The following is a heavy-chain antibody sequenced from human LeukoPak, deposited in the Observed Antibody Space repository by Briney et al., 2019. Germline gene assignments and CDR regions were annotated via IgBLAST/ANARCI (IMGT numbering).Heavy chain of an antibody. CDR3: ARDLWIAAAGTLDY. V-gene: IGHV3-30*04. D-gene: IGHD6-13*01. CDR1: GFTFSSYA. Sequence: GGTLRLSCAVSGFTFSSYAMHWCCQAPGKGLEWVAVVSYDGSNKYYADSVKGRFTISRDNSKNTLYLQMNSLRAEDTAVYYCARDLWIAAAGTLDYWGQGTLVTVSS. CDR2: VSYDGSNK. J-gene: IGHJ4*02.